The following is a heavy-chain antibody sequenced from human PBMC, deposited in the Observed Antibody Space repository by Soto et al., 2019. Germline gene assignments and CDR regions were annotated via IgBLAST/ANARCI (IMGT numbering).Heavy chain of an antibody. CDR1: GGSVNNDKW. J-gene: IGHJ5*02. CDR3: AGQWSAGYGAFDP. CDR2: IHSSGIT. D-gene: IGHD3-9*01. V-gene: IGHV4-4*02. Sequence: QVQLQESGPGLVKPSGTLSLTCAVSGGSVNNDKWWSWVRQPPGKGLEWIGEIHSSGITNYNPDLKSRASIFVDKFKNQFSVKLTSVTAADTAVYFCAGQWSAGYGAFDPWGQGTLVTVSS.